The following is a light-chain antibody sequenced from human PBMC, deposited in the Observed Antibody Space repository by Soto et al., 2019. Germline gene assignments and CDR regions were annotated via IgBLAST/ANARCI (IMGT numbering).Light chain of an antibody. J-gene: IGLJ1*01. CDR1: SSNIA. Sequence: QSVLTQPPSASATPGQRVTISCSGASSNIAWYQHLPGTSPKLLIYNNNQRPSGVPDRFSGSKSGTSASLAISGLRSEDEADYYCAAWDDSLSGPYVFGTGNKLTVL. CDR2: NNN. CDR3: AAWDDSLSGPYV. V-gene: IGLV1-47*01.